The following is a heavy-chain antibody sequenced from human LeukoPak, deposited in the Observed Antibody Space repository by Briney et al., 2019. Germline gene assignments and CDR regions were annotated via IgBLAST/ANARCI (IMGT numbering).Heavy chain of an antibody. D-gene: IGHD4-17*01. Sequence: SETLSLTCTVSGGSISSSTYYWGWIRQPPGKGLEWIGSIYYSGSTNYNPSLKSRVTISVDKSENQFSLKLSSVTAADTAVYYCARAPGYGDYARYYYGMDVWGQGTTVTVSS. J-gene: IGHJ6*02. CDR1: GGSISSSTYY. V-gene: IGHV4-39*07. CDR2: IYYSGST. CDR3: ARAPGYGDYARYYYGMDV.